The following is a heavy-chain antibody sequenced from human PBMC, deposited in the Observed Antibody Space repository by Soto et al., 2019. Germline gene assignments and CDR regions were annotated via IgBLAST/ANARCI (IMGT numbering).Heavy chain of an antibody. J-gene: IGHJ4*02. CDR3: ARGTSSAAAGNLNLDY. Sequence: EVQLVESGGGLVQPGGSLRLSCAASGFTFSGYWMTWVRQAPGKGLEWVANIKQDGSEKDYVDSVKGRFTISRDSAKNSLYLQMDSLRDDDTAIYYCARGTSSAAAGNLNLDYWGQGSLVIVSS. D-gene: IGHD6-13*01. CDR2: IKQDGSEK. CDR1: GFTFSGYW. V-gene: IGHV3-7*01.